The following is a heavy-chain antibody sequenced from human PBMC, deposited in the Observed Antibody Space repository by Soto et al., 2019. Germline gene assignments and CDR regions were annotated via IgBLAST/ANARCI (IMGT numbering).Heavy chain of an antibody. CDR2: IKQDGSEK. J-gene: IGHJ6*02. D-gene: IGHD6-13*01. CDR1: GFTFSSYW. V-gene: IGHV3-7*01. CDR3: ARIASAGRGWDV. Sequence: EVQLVESGGGLVQPGGSLRHSCAASGFTFSSYWMSWVRQAPVKGLEWVGNIKQDGSEKNYVDFVEGRFTISRDNAENSLYLQMNSLRAEDTAVYYCARIASAGRGWDVWGQGTTVVVSS.